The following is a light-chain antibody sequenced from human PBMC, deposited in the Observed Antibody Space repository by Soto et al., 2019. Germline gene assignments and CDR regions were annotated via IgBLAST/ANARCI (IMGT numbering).Light chain of an antibody. J-gene: IGKJ5*01. CDR2: GAS. CDR1: QSVSSSY. Sequence: EIVLTQSPGTLSLSQGERATLSYRASQSVSSSYLAWYQQKPGQARRLLIYGASIGAIGIPDRFSGSGSGTDFTFTISRLEHEDFAVYYCQQYGSSPVTFGQGTRLEIK. CDR3: QQYGSSPVT. V-gene: IGKV3-20*01.